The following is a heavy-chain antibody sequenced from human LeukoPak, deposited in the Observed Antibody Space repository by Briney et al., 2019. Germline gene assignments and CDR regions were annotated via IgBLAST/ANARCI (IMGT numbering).Heavy chain of an antibody. V-gene: IGHV3-21*01. D-gene: IGHD5-18*01. J-gene: IGHJ5*02. Sequence: GESLRLSCAASGFTFSSYSMNWVRQAPGKGLEWVSSISSSSSYIYYADSVKGRFTISRDNAKNSLYLQMNSLRAEDTAVYYCARDWGTAMGSNWFDPWGQGTLVTVSS. CDR2: ISSSSSYI. CDR3: ARDWGTAMGSNWFDP. CDR1: GFTFSSYS.